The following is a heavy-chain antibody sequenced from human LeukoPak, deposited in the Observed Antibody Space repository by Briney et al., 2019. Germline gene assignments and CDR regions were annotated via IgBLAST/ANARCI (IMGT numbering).Heavy chain of an antibody. CDR2: LIPALGTA. J-gene: IGHJ2*01. V-gene: IGHV1-69*05. D-gene: IGHD3-10*01. CDR1: GGTFGNYG. CDR3: ARERLARGADYWYFDL. Sequence: SVKVSCKASGGTFGNYGITWLRQGPRQGLEWLGGLIPALGTANFAPRFQGRVTMTTDDSKTTAYMEVTSLTSDDTAIYYCARERLARGADYWYFDLWGRGTLVTVSS.